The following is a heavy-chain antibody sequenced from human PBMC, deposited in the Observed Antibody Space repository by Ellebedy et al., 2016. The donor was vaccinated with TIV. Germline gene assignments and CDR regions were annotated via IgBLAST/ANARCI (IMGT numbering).Heavy chain of an antibody. V-gene: IGHV1-18*01. CDR2: ISAYNGNT. CDR1: GYTFTSYG. D-gene: IGHD2-2*01. J-gene: IGHJ3*02. Sequence: ASVKVSXXASGYTFTSYGISWVRQAPGQGLEWMGWISAYNGNTNYAQKLQGRVTMTTDTSTSTAYMELRSLRSDDTAVYYCARDHCSSTSCYPYAFDIWGQGTMVTVSS. CDR3: ARDHCSSTSCYPYAFDI.